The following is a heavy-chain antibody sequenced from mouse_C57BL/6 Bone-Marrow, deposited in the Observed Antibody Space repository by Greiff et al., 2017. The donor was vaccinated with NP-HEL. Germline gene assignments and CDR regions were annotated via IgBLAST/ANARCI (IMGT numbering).Heavy chain of an antibody. CDR3: ARLRAGYWYFDV. Sequence: EVQRVESGGGLVQPGESLKLSCESTEYEFPSHDMSWVRKTPEKRLELVAAINSDGGSTYYPDTLESRFIISRDNTKNTLYLQMSSLRSEDTALYYGARLRAGYWYFDVWGTGTTVTVSS. D-gene: IGHD1-1*01. CDR2: INSDGGST. V-gene: IGHV5-2*01. J-gene: IGHJ1*03. CDR1: EYEFPSHD.